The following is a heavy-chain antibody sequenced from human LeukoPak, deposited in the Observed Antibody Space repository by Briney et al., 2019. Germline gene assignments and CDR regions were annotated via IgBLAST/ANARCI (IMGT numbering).Heavy chain of an antibody. Sequence: GESRKISCKGSGYSFTSYWIGWVRQMPGKGLEWMGIIYPGDSDTRYSPSFQGQVTISADKSISTAYLQWSSLKASDTAMYYCARRPYCSGGSCYRINYFDYWGQGTLVTVSS. V-gene: IGHV5-51*01. CDR1: GYSFTSYW. CDR2: IYPGDSDT. CDR3: ARRPYCSGGSCYRINYFDY. J-gene: IGHJ4*02. D-gene: IGHD2-15*01.